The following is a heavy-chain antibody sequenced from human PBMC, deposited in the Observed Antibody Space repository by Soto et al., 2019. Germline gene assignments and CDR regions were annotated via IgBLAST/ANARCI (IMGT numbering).Heavy chain of an antibody. CDR2: INHSGNT. J-gene: IGHJ5*02. Sequence: LETLSLTCAVYGGCFSGYYWSWIRQPPGKGLEWIGEINHSGNTNYNPSLKSRVTISVDTSKHQFSLKLNSVTAADTAVYYCARTRPNYYDNSGYNWFDPWGQGTLVTVSS. V-gene: IGHV4-34*01. CDR1: GGCFSGYY. D-gene: IGHD3-22*01. CDR3: ARTRPNYYDNSGYNWFDP.